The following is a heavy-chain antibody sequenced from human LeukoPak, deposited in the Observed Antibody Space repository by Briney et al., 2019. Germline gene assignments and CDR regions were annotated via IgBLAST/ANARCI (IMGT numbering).Heavy chain of an antibody. V-gene: IGHV3-15*01. CDR3: TRAIGGGRDPDFDY. J-gene: IGHJ4*02. D-gene: IGHD2-15*01. CDR2: IKNKNTGETT. CDR1: GFTFSDAW. Sequence: GGSLRLSCAASGFTFSDAWMSWVRQAPGKGLEWVGRIKNKNTGETTDYAAPVKGRFTISRDDSKNTLYLQMNSLKSEDTAVYYCTRAIGGGRDPDFDYWGQGTLVTVSS.